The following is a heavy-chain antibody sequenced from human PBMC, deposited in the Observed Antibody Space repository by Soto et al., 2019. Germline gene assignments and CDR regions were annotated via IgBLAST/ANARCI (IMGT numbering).Heavy chain of an antibody. CDR3: ARCPLYSSSSDWFDP. J-gene: IGHJ5*02. Sequence: QVQLQQWGAGLLKPSETLSPTCAVYGGSFSGYYWSWIRQPPGKGLEWIGEINHSGSTNYNPSLKSRVTISVDTSKNQVSLKLSSVTAADAAVYYCARCPLYSSSSDWFDPWGQGTLVTVSS. V-gene: IGHV4-34*01. CDR2: INHSGST. D-gene: IGHD6-6*01. CDR1: GGSFSGYY.